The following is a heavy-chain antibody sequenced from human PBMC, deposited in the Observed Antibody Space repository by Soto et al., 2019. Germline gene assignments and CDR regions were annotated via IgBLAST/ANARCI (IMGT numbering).Heavy chain of an antibody. V-gene: IGHV4-31*03. J-gene: IGHJ4*02. D-gene: IGHD4-17*01. CDR3: ARTFDYGDSYYFDY. CDR1: GGSISSVEYY. Sequence: QVQLQESGPGLVKPSQTLPLTCTVSGGSISSVEYYWSWIRQHPGKGLEWIGYMYYSGSTYYNPSLKSRVTISVDTSKSQFSLKLSSVTAADTAVYYCARTFDYGDSYYFDYWGQGALVTVSS. CDR2: MYYSGST.